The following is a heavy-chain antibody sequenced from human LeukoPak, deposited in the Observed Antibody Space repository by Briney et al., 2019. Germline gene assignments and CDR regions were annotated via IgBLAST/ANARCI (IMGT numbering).Heavy chain of an antibody. D-gene: IGHD6-19*01. CDR3: AKDVGIGSSGWYDPWYFDY. CDR2: ISGSGGST. Sequence: GGSLRLSCAASGSTFGSYAMSWVRQAPGKGLKWVSSISGSGGSTYYADSVKGRFTISRDNSKNTLYLQMNSLRAEDTAVYYCAKDVGIGSSGWYDPWYFDYWGQGTLVTVSS. CDR1: GSTFGSYA. V-gene: IGHV3-23*01. J-gene: IGHJ4*02.